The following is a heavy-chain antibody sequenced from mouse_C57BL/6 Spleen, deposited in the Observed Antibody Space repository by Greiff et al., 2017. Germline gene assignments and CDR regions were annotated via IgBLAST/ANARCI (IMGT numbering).Heavy chain of an antibody. V-gene: IGHV14-2*01. CDR1: GFNIKDYY. Sequence: EVQLQQSGAELVKPGASVKLSCTASGFNIKDYYMHWVKQRTEQGLEWIGRIDPKDGETKYAPKFQGKATITADTATNTTYLQLSSLTSEDTAVYYCARYPAQAIAMDYWGQGTSVTVSS. CDR2: IDPKDGET. CDR3: ARYPAQAIAMDY. J-gene: IGHJ4*01. D-gene: IGHD3-2*02.